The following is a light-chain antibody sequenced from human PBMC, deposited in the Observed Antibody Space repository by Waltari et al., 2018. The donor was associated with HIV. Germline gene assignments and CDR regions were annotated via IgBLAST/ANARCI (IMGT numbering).Light chain of an antibody. CDR2: EDK. V-gene: IGLV6-57*04. CDR1: SGSIASNY. Sequence: NFMLTQPHSVSESPGKTVTISCTRSSGSIASNYVQWYQQRPGSAPTTVIYEDKQRSSGVPDRCSGSIDTSSNSASLTSSGLKIEDEADYYCQSYDSSNWVFGGGTKLTVL. J-gene: IGLJ3*02. CDR3: QSYDSSNWV.